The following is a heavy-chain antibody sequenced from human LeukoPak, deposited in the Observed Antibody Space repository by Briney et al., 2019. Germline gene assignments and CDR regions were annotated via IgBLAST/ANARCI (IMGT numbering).Heavy chain of an antibody. CDR3: ARSPDILTGEKFDY. CDR2: MNPKSGGT. Sequence: GASVKVSCKASGYTFTGYYVHWVRQAPGQGLEWMGWMNPKSGGTNYAQKFEARVTMNRDTSISTAYMELSMLRFDDTAVYYCARSPDILTGEKFDYWGQGTLVTVSS. V-gene: IGHV1-2*02. D-gene: IGHD3-9*01. J-gene: IGHJ4*02. CDR1: GYTFTGYY.